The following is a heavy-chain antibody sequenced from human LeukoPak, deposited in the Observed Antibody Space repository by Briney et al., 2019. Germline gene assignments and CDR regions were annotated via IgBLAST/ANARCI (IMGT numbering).Heavy chain of an antibody. CDR3: ATQRGSYLWGTDFDY. J-gene: IGHJ4*02. V-gene: IGHV1-2*02. CDR2: INPNSGDT. CDR1: GYTFTGYY. D-gene: IGHD3-16*01. Sequence: ASVKVSCTASGYTFTGYYMHWVRQAPGQGLEWMGWINPNSGDTKYAQKFQGRVTMTRDTSISTAYMELSRLRSDDTAVYYCATQRGSYLWGTDFDYWGQGTLVTVSS.